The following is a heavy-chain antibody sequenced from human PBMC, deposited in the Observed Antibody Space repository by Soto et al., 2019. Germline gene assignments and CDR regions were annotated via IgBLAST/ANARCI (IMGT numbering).Heavy chain of an antibody. D-gene: IGHD3-10*01. CDR3: ARGGSSGTSYAHWNFDL. Sequence: EVQLVESGGGLVQPGGSLRLSCAASGFTVSSTYMSWVRQAPGKGLEWVSIIYGGGRTYHADSVKGRFSSSRDNSNNTLYLQMNSLRAEDTALYYCARGGSSGTSYAHWNFDLWGRGTLVTVSS. J-gene: IGHJ2*01. CDR1: GFTVSSTY. V-gene: IGHV3-66*01. CDR2: IYGGGRT.